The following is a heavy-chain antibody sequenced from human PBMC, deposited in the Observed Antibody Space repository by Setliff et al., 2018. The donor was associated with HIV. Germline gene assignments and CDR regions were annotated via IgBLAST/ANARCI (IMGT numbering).Heavy chain of an antibody. D-gene: IGHD6-13*01. CDR2: IYYSGST. J-gene: IGHJ3*02. CDR1: GGSISSSNYY. V-gene: IGHV4-39*07. Sequence: SETLSLTCTVSGGSISSSNYYWGWIRQPPGKGLEWIGSIYYSGSTYYNPSLKSRVTISVDTSKNQFSLKLSSVTAADTAVYYCARATKTPYSPSWSIPGAFDIWGQGTMVTVSS. CDR3: ARATKTPYSPSWSIPGAFDI.